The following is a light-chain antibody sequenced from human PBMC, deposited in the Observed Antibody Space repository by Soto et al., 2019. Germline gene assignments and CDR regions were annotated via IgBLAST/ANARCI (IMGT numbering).Light chain of an antibody. V-gene: IGLV1-44*01. Sequence: QAVVTQPPSASGTPGQRVTISCSGSTSNIGSETVNWYQQVPGTAPKLLIYANNQRPSGVPDLFSVSKSGTSASLAIGGLQSEDEADYYCAAWDDSLKGWVFGGGTKVTVL. J-gene: IGLJ3*02. CDR3: AAWDDSLKGWV. CDR2: ANN. CDR1: TSNIGSET.